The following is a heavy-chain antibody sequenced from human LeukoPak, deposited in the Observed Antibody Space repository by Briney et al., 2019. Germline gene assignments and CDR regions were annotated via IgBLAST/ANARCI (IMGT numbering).Heavy chain of an antibody. CDR1: GGSFSGYY. V-gene: IGHV4-34*01. Sequence: SETLSLTCAVYGGSFSGYYWSWIRQPPGKGLEWIGEINHSGSTNYNPSLKSRVTISVATSKNQFSLKLSSVTAADTAVYYCARPYSSGWSHFDYWGQGTLVTVSS. J-gene: IGHJ4*02. CDR3: ARPYSSGWSHFDY. D-gene: IGHD6-19*01. CDR2: INHSGST.